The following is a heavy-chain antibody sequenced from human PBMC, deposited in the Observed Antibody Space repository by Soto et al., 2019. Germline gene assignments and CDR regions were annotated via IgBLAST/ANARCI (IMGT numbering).Heavy chain of an antibody. J-gene: IGHJ6*02. CDR2: ISYSGNT. D-gene: IGHD3-10*01. Sequence: QVRLQGSGPRLVKPSETLSLTCSVSGGTINTYYWSWIRQTPGGGLEWIGYISYSGNTSYNPSLKSRLTMSLSSSKNQFSLKLSSVTAADTAVYYCARGTRATQYYYYFYGMDAWGPGTTVTVSS. CDR1: GGTINTYY. CDR3: ARGTRATQYYYYFYGMDA. V-gene: IGHV4-59*01.